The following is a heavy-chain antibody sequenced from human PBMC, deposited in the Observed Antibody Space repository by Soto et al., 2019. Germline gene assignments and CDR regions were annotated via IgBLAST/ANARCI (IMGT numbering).Heavy chain of an antibody. J-gene: IGHJ5*02. CDR2: IYYSGSA. CDR1: GGSISSGANY. CDR3: ARVLCSSTTCYFPGWFDP. V-gene: IGHV4-31*03. Sequence: KTSETLSLTCTVSGGSISSGANYWSWVRQGPGKGLEWIGNIYYSGSAYYNPSLKSRLTMSVDTSKNSFSLKLTSVTAADTAVYYCARVLCSSTTCYFPGWFDPWGQGTLVTVSS. D-gene: IGHD2-2*01.